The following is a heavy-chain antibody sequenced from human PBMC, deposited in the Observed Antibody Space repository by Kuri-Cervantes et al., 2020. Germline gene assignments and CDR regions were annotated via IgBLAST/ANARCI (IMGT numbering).Heavy chain of an antibody. J-gene: IGHJ4*02. D-gene: IGHD6-13*01. CDR3: ARDADSSSSVFDY. V-gene: IGHV3-30*03. Sequence: GESLKISCAASGFTFSSYGMHWVRQAPGKGLEWVAVISYDGSNKYYADSVKGRFTISRDNSKNTLYLQMNSLRAEDTAVYYCARDADSSSSVFDYWGQGTLVTVSS. CDR2: ISYDGSNK. CDR1: GFTFSSYG.